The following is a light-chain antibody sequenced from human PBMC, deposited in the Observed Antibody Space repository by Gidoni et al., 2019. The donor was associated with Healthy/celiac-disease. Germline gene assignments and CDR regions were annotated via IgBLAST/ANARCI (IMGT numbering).Light chain of an antibody. J-gene: IGKJ3*01. CDR1: QSVSSSY. V-gene: IGKV3-20*01. Sequence: VFTQSPGTLSLSPGESATLSCRASQSVSSSYLAWYQQKPGQAPRLLSYGASSRATGIPDRFSGSGSGTDFTLTISRLEPEDFAVYYWQKYGSSPTFGPGTKVDIK. CDR3: QKYGSSPT. CDR2: GAS.